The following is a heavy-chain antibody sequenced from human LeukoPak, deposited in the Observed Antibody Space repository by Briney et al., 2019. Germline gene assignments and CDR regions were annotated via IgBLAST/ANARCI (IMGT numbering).Heavy chain of an antibody. D-gene: IGHD5-24*01. CDR1: GGSISSGSYY. CDR2: IYTSGST. CDR3: ARWEMATTSFDY. J-gene: IGHJ4*02. Sequence: SETLSLTCTVSGGSISSGSYYWSWIRQPAGKGLEWIGRIYTSGSTNYNPSLKSRVTISVDTSKNQFSLKLSSVTAADTAVYYCARWEMATTSFDYWGQGTLVTVSS. V-gene: IGHV4-61*02.